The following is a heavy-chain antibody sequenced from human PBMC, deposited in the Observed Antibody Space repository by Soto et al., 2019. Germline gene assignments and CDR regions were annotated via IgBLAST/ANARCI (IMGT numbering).Heavy chain of an antibody. J-gene: IGHJ4*02. Sequence: SETLSLTCTVSGGSISSRSYYWGWIRQPPGKGLEWIGSIYYSGSTYYNPSLKSRVTISVDTSKNQFSLKLSSVTAADTAVYYCASLPNCGGDCFFFDYWGQGTLVTVS. CDR2: IYYSGST. V-gene: IGHV4-39*01. D-gene: IGHD2-21*02. CDR1: GGSISSRSYY. CDR3: ASLPNCGGDCFFFDY.